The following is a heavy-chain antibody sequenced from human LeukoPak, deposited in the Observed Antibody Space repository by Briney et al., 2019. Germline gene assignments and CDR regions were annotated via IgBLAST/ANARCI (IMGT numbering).Heavy chain of an antibody. D-gene: IGHD3-3*01. CDR1: GGSISSYY. CDR2: IYYSGST. CDR3: ARGPRAIRFLEWFDYMDV. V-gene: IGHV4-59*12. J-gene: IGHJ6*03. Sequence: SETLSLTCTVSGGSISSYYWSWIRQPPGKGLEWIGYIYYSGSTNYNPSLKNRVTISVDTSKNQFSLKLSSVTAADTAVYYCARGPRAIRFLEWFDYMDVWGKGTTVTVSS.